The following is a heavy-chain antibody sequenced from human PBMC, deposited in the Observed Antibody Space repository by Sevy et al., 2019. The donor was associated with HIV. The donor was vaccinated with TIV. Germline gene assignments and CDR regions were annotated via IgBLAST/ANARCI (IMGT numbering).Heavy chain of an antibody. CDR3: AKRRGTGYYYYYGMDV. V-gene: IGHV3-23*01. CDR2: ISGSGGST. CDR1: GFTFSSYA. Sequence: GGSLRLSCAASGFTFSSYAMSWVRQAPGKGLERVSAISGSGGSTYYADSVKGRFTISRDNSKNTLYLQMNSLRAEDTAVYYCAKRRGTGYYYYYGMDVWGQGTTVTVSS. D-gene: IGHD7-27*01. J-gene: IGHJ6*02.